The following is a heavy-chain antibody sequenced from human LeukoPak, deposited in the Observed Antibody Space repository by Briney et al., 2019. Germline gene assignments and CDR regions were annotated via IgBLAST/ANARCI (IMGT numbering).Heavy chain of an antibody. CDR3: ATNWNYRFDY. D-gene: IGHD1-7*01. V-gene: IGHV3-7*01. CDR2: IKEDGSEK. Sequence: QPGGSLRLSCTASGLTFSDYWMSWVRQAPGKGLEWVANIKEDGSEKHYVDSVKGRFTISRDNAKNSLYVQMNSLRAEDTAVYYCATNWNYRFDYWGQGTLVTASS. J-gene: IGHJ4*02. CDR1: GLTFSDYW.